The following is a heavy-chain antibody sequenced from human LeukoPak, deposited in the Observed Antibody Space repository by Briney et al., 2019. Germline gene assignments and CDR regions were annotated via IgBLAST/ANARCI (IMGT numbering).Heavy chain of an antibody. J-gene: IGHJ3*02. Sequence: PSETLSLTCTVSGGSISSSSYYWGWIRQPPGKGLEWIVSIYYSGSTYYNPSLKSRVTISVDTSKNQFSLKLSSVTAADTAVYYCARAPIAVAGMGAFDIWGQGTMVTVSS. CDR2: IYYSGST. CDR1: GGSISSSSYY. V-gene: IGHV4-39*07. CDR3: ARAPIAVAGMGAFDI. D-gene: IGHD6-19*01.